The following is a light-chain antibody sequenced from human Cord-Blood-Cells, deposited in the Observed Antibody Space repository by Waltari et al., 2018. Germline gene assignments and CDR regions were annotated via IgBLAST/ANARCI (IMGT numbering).Light chain of an antibody. V-gene: IGLV3-19*01. CDR3: NSRDSSGNHVV. CDR1: SLRSYY. Sequence: SSELTQDPAVSVDVGQTVRITCQGDSLRSYYASWYQQKQGQAPVLVIYGKNNRPSRIPDRFSGSSSGHTASLTITGAQAEDEADYYWNSRDSSGNHVVFGGGTKLTVL. CDR2: GKN. J-gene: IGLJ2*01.